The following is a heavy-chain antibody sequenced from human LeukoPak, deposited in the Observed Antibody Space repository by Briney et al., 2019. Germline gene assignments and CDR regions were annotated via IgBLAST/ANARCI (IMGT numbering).Heavy chain of an antibody. CDR2: INTNTGNP. CDR3: ARLGIDSSGYSYYYYYMDV. J-gene: IGHJ6*03. D-gene: IGHD3-22*01. V-gene: IGHV7-4-1*02. CDR1: GYTFTGYY. Sequence: GASVKVSCKASGYTFTGYYMHWVRQAPGQGLEWMGWINTNTGNPTYAQGFTGRFVFSLDTSVSTAYLQISSLKAEDTAVYYCARLGIDSSGYSYYYYYMDVWGKGTTVTVSS.